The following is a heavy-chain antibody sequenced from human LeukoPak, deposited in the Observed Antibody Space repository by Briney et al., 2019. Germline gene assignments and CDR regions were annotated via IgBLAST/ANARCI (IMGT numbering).Heavy chain of an antibody. Sequence: PGGSLRLSCAASGFTFSRYWMTWVRQAPGKGLEWVARINQDEGEKYYVDSVKGRLTISRDNAKNSLYLRMISLRAEDAAVYYCARDYHGYFDYWGQGTLVTVSS. CDR1: GFTFSRYW. CDR2: INQDEGEK. CDR3: ARDYHGYFDY. J-gene: IGHJ4*02. D-gene: IGHD1-14*01. V-gene: IGHV3-7*01.